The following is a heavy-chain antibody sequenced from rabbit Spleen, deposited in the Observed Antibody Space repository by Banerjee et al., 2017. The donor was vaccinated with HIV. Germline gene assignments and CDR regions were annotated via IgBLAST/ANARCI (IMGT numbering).Heavy chain of an antibody. CDR3: ARDGGTGDYLDGNFKL. CDR2: IYTANGKT. CDR1: GFSFSSTYD. V-gene: IGHV1S40*01. Sequence: QSLEESGGDLVKPGASPTLTCTASGFSFSSTYDMCWVRQAPGKGLEWIGCIYTANGKTHYASWAKGRFTISKTSSTTVTLQMTSLTAADTATYFCARDGGTGDYLDGNFKLWGQGTLVTVS. J-gene: IGHJ4*01. D-gene: IGHD2-1*01.